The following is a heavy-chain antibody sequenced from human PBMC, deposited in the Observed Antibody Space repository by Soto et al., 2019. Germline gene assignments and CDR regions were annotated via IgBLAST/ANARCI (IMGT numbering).Heavy chain of an antibody. CDR2: IDWDDDK. CDR3: ARIDSSGWYHDY. J-gene: IGHJ4*02. V-gene: IGHV2-70*01. Sequence: SGPTLVNPTQTLTLTCTFSGFSLSTSGMCVSWIRQPPGKALEWLALIDWDDDKYYSTSLKTRLTISKDTSKNQVVLTMTNMDPVDTAMYYCARIDSSGWYHDYWGQGTLVTVSS. D-gene: IGHD6-19*01. CDR1: GFSLSTSGMC.